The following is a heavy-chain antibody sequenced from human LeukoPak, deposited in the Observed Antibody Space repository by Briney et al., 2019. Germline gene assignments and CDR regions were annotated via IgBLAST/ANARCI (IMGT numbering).Heavy chain of an antibody. D-gene: IGHD4-11*01. V-gene: IGHV3-23*01. Sequence: PGGSLRLSCAASGFTFSTYAMSWVRQAPGKGLEWVSDHSDRGGATYYADSVKGRFTISRDNSKNTLHLQMNSLRAEDTALYYCAKCRTSVTSPFDYWGQGTLVTVSS. CDR2: HSDRGGAT. CDR1: GFTFSTYA. CDR3: AKCRTSVTSPFDY. J-gene: IGHJ4*02.